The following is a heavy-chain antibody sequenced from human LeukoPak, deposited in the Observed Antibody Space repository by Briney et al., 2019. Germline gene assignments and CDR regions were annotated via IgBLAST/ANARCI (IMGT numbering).Heavy chain of an antibody. CDR1: GSTLTDLS. J-gene: IGHJ4*02. CDR2: FDLEDGET. CDR3: ATYYYDSSGGVFIDY. Sequence: ASVKVSFMVSGSTLTDLSMHGLRQAPGKGLEWMGGFDLEDGETIYAQKFQGRVSMTEDTSTDTAHMELSSLRSEDTAVYYCATYYYDSSGGVFIDYWGQGTHVTVSS. V-gene: IGHV1-24*01. D-gene: IGHD3-22*01.